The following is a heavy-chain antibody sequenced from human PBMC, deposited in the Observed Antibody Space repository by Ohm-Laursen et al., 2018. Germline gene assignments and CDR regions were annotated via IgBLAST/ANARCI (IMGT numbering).Heavy chain of an antibody. J-gene: IGHJ4*02. V-gene: IGHV3-7*03. CDR3: ARVMGAAGAATLPNFDY. Sequence: GSLRLSCTASGFTFTSYWMSWARQAPGKGLEWVANMNEIGSEKYFVDSVRGRFTISRDNAKNSLFLQMNSLRAEDTAVYYCARVMGAAGAATLPNFDYWGQGTLVTVSS. CDR1: GFTFTSYW. D-gene: IGHD6-13*01. CDR2: MNEIGSEK.